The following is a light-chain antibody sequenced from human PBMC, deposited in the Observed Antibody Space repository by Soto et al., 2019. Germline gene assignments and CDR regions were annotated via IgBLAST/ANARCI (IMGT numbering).Light chain of an antibody. J-gene: IGKJ1*01. CDR1: QSVSSN. CDR2: GAS. Sequence: EIVMTQSPVTLSVSPGERATLSCRASQSVSSNLAWYQQKPGQAPRLLIYGASTRATGIPARFSGSGSGTEFTLTISSLQSEDFAVYYCQQYNNWPPWTLGQGTKVEVK. CDR3: QQYNNWPPWT. V-gene: IGKV3-15*01.